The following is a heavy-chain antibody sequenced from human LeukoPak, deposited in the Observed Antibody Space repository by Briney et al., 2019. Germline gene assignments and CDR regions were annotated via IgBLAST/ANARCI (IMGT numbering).Heavy chain of an antibody. J-gene: IGHJ6*03. CDR1: GFTFSSYW. CDR2: IKQDGSEK. D-gene: IGHD6-13*01. Sequence: PGGSLRLSCAPSGFTFSSYWMSWVRQAPGKGREWVANIKQDGSEKYYVDSVKGRFTISRDNAKNSLYLQMNSLRAEDTAVYYCARESHSSSWYYYYYYMDVWGKGTTVTISS. CDR3: ARESHSSSWYYYYYYMDV. V-gene: IGHV3-7*01.